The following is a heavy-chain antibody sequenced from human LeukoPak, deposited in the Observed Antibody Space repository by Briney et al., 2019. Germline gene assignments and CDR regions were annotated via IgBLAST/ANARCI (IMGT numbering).Heavy chain of an antibody. J-gene: IGHJ4*02. Sequence: SETLSLTCTVSGGSISSSSYYWGWIRQPPGKGLEWIGSIYYSGSTYYNPSLKSRVTISVDTSKNQFSLKLSSVTAADTAVYYCAREQGGSGSYFGYWGQGTLVTVSS. CDR3: AREQGGSGSYFGY. V-gene: IGHV4-39*07. D-gene: IGHD3-10*01. CDR2: IYYSGST. CDR1: GGSISSSSYY.